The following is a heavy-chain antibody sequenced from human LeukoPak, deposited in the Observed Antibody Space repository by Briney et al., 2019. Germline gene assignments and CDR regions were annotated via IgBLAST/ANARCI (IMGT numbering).Heavy chain of an antibody. V-gene: IGHV1-18*01. D-gene: IGHD1-26*01. CDR3: ARGIGGSYPILPFDP. J-gene: IGHJ5*02. CDR1: GYTFTSYG. Sequence: VASVKVSCKASGYTFTSYGISWVRQAPGQGLEWMGWISAYNGNTNYAQKLQGRVTMTTDTSTSTAYMELRSLRSDDTAVYYRARGIGGSYPILPFDPWGQGTLVTVSS. CDR2: ISAYNGNT.